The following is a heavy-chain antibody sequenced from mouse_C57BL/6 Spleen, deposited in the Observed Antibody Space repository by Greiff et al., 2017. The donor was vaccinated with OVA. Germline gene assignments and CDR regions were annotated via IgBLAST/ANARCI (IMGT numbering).Heavy chain of an antibody. CDR1: GYTFTDYE. Sequence: VQLQQSGAELVRPGASVTLSCKASGYTFTDYEMHWVKQTPVHGLEWIGAIDPETGGTAYNQKFKGKAILTADKSSSTAYMELRSLTSEDSAVYYCTRRRVNDAMDYWGQGTSVTVSS. D-gene: IGHD2-2*01. CDR2: IDPETGGT. CDR3: TRRRVNDAMDY. V-gene: IGHV1-15*01. J-gene: IGHJ4*01.